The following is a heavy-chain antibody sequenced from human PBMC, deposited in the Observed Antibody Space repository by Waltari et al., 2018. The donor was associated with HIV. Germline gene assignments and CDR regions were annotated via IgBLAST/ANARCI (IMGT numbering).Heavy chain of an antibody. D-gene: IGHD3-22*01. CDR3: AIDSRHQVFEGYSIFNYYAMDL. CDR2: ISSSGSIT. J-gene: IGHJ6*02. CDR1: GFTFNNYA. V-gene: IGHV3-23*01. Sequence: QLLESGGGLIQPGGSLRLSCAVSGFTFNNYAMTWVRPAPGKGLEWVSSISSSGSITQYADSVKGRFTISRDNSKHTMYLQMNSLRVEDTAVYHCAIDSRHQVFEGYSIFNYYAMDLWGQGTTVTVSS.